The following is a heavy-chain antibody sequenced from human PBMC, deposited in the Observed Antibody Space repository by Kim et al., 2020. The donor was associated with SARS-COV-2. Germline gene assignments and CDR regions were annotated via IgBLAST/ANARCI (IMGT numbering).Heavy chain of an antibody. CDR2: ISSSSSYI. Sequence: GGSLRLSCAASGFTFSSYSMNWVRQAPGKGLEWVSSISSSSSYIYYADSVKGRFTISRDNAKNSLYLQMNSLRAEDTAVYYCARVAVTHYYYMDVWGKGTTVPVSS. V-gene: IGHV3-21*01. CDR3: ARVAVTHYYYMDV. J-gene: IGHJ6*03. D-gene: IGHD4-4*01. CDR1: GFTFSSYS.